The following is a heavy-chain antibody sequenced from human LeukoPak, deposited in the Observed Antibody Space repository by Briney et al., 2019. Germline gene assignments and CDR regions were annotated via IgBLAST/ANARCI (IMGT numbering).Heavy chain of an antibody. CDR3: ARGPSGYSPNEFDY. Sequence: PGGSLRLSCAASGFTFSSYSMNWVRQAPGKGLEWVSSISSSSSYIYYADSVKGRFTISRDNAKNSLYLQMNSLRAEDTAVYYCARGPSGYSPNEFDYWGQGTLVTVSS. V-gene: IGHV3-21*01. CDR1: GFTFSSYS. D-gene: IGHD3-22*01. J-gene: IGHJ4*02. CDR2: ISSSSSYI.